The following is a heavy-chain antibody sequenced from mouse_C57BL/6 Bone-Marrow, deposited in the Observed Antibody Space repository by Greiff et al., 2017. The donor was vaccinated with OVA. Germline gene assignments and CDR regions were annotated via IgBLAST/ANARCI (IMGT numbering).Heavy chain of an antibody. CDR3: ARAVYGSSSYWYVDV. D-gene: IGHD1-1*01. CDR2: IYPGDGDT. J-gene: IGHJ1*03. V-gene: IGHV1-82*01. Sequence: QVQLQQSGPALVKPGASVKISCKASGYAFSSSWMNWVKQRPGKGLEWIGRIYPGDGDTNYNGKFKGKATLTADKSSSTAYMQLSSLTSEDSAFYFCARAVYGSSSYWYVDVWGTGTTVSVST. CDR1: GYAFSSSW.